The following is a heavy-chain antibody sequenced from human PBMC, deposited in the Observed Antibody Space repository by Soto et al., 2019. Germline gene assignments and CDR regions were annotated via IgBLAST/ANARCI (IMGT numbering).Heavy chain of an antibody. CDR3: TRIYLGGLRAEIQLWLSMDV. CDR1: GFTFSSYA. J-gene: IGHJ6*02. Sequence: GGSLRLSYAASGFTFSSYAMSWVRQAPGKGLEWVSAISGSGGSTYYADSVKGRFTISRDNSKNTLYLQMNSLRTEDTAVYYCTRIYLGGLRAEIQLWLSMDVWGQGTTVTVSS. D-gene: IGHD5-18*01. V-gene: IGHV3-23*01. CDR2: ISGSGGST.